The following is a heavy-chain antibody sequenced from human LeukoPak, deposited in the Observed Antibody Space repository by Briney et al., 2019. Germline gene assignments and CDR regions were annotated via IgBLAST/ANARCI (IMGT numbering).Heavy chain of an antibody. J-gene: IGHJ3*01. CDR1: GYSLTSYW. Sequence: GESLKISCKGSGYSLTSYWIGWVRQMPGKGLEWMGIIYPGDSGPTYSPSFQGQVTISVDKSINTAYLQWSSLQATDTAMYYCGMSGDRVPLQDDVFDVWGQGTMVTVST. D-gene: IGHD1-26*01. CDR2: IYPGDSGP. CDR3: GMSGDRVPLQDDVFDV. V-gene: IGHV5-51*01.